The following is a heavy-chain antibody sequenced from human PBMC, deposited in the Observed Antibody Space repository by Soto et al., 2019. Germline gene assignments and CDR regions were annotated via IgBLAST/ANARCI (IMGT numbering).Heavy chain of an antibody. V-gene: IGHV4-59*01. Sequence: LSLTCTVSGGSISSYYWSWIRQPPGKGLEWIGYIYYSGSTNYNPSLKSRVTISVDTSKNQFSLKLSSVTAADTAVYYCARARLQQWLVRGEGGWFDPWGQGTLVTVSS. CDR1: GGSISSYY. CDR3: ARARLQQWLVRGEGGWFDP. CDR2: IYYSGST. J-gene: IGHJ5*02. D-gene: IGHD6-19*01.